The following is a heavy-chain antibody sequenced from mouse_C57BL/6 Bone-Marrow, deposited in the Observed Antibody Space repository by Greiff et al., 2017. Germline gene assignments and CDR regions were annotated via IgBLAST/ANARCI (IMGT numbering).Heavy chain of an antibody. CDR2: IDPENGDT. Sequence: VQLQQSGAELVRPGASVKLSCTASGFNIKDDYMHWVKQRPEQGLEWIGWIDPENGDTEYASKFQGKATITADTSSNTAYLQLSSLTSEDTAVYYCTTGRWLLLFAYWGQGTLVTVSA. D-gene: IGHD2-3*01. CDR3: TTGRWLLLFAY. V-gene: IGHV14-4*01. J-gene: IGHJ3*01. CDR1: GFNIKDDY.